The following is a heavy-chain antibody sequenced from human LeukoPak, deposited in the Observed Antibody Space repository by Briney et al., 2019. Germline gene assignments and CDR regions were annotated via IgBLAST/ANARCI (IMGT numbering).Heavy chain of an antibody. Sequence: ASVKVSCKASGYTFTGYYMHWVRQAPGQGLEWMGWINPNSGGTNYAQKFQGRVTMTRDTSISTAYMELSRLRSDDTAVYYRARVGAPKSDAFDIWGQGTMVTVSS. V-gene: IGHV1-2*02. D-gene: IGHD1-26*01. CDR2: INPNSGGT. CDR1: GYTFTGYY. CDR3: ARVGAPKSDAFDI. J-gene: IGHJ3*02.